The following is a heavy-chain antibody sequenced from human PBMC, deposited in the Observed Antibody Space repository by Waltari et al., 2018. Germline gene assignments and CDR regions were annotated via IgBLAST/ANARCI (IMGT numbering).Heavy chain of an antibody. CDR3: ARGHTYSSGWGSYYFDY. J-gene: IGHJ4*02. V-gene: IGHV4-59*01. Sequence: PPGKGLEWIGYIYYSGSTNYNPSLKSRVTISVDTSKNQFSLKLSSVTAADTAVYYCARGHTYSSGWGSYYFDYWGQGTLVTVSS. CDR2: IYYSGST. D-gene: IGHD6-19*01.